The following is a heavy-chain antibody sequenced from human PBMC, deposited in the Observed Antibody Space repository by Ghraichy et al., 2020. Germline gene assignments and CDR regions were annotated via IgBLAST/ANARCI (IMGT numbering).Heavy chain of an antibody. CDR1: GGSFSGYY. CDR3: AKRSWIQARNWFDP. D-gene: IGHD5-18*01. Sequence: SETLSLTCAVYGGSFSGYYWSWIRQPPGKGLEWIGEINHSGSTNYNPSLKSRVTISVDTSKNQFSLKLSSVTAADTAVYYCAKRSWIQARNWFDPWGQGTLVTVSS. CDR2: INHSGST. V-gene: IGHV4-34*01. J-gene: IGHJ5*02.